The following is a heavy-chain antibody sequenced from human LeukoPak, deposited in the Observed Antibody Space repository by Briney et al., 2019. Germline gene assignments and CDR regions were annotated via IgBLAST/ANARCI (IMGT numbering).Heavy chain of an antibody. J-gene: IGHJ5*02. CDR3: ASGIAAAGNDWFDP. CDR1: GYTFTGYY. CDR2: INPNSGGT. Sequence: ASVKVSCKASGYTFTGYYMHWVRQAPGQGLEWTGWINPNSGGTNYAQKFQGRVTMTRDTSISTAYMELSRLRSDDTAVYYCASGIAAAGNDWFDPWGQGTLVTVSS. V-gene: IGHV1-2*02. D-gene: IGHD6-13*01.